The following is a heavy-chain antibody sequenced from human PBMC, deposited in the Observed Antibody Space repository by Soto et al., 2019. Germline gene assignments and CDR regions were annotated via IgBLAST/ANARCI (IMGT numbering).Heavy chain of an antibody. CDR1: GDTFQKNV. CDR2: TIPPLGKT. CDR3: ARGAVRPSAMDV. J-gene: IGHJ6*02. D-gene: IGHD3-10*01. V-gene: IGHV1-69*01. Sequence: QVQLMQSGAEIKKPGPSVKVSCKTSGDTFQKNVFTWVRQAPGQGLEWMGGTIPPLGKTPYIEQFQGRVTGTGEEATRTVYMEVRDLTAEDSAIYDGARGAVRPSAMDVWGQGTTVTVSS.